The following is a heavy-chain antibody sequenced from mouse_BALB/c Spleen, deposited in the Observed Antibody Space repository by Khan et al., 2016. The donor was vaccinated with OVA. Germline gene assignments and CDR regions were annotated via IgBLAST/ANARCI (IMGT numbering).Heavy chain of an antibody. V-gene: IGHV1S81*02. J-gene: IGHJ3*01. CDR1: GYTFTSYY. D-gene: IGHD2-1*01. CDR2: INPSNGGT. CDR3: TRSGYGTFAY. Sequence: VQLQQSGAELVKPGASVRLSCKASGYTFTSYYLYWVKQRPGQGLKWLGDINPSNGGTHFHEKFKSKATLTVDKSSSTAYMRLSSLTDEESAVYYGTRSGYGTFAYWGQGTLVTVSA.